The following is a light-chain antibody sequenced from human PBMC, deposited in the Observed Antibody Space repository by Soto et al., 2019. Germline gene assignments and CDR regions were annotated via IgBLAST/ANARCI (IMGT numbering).Light chain of an antibody. CDR3: QQYNNRPPET. CDR1: QSVGSN. CDR2: GAS. J-gene: IGKJ2*01. Sequence: EIVMTQSPATLSVSPGERATLSCRASQSVGSNLAWYQQNPGQAPRLLIYGASTRATGIPARFSGSGSGTEFTLTISSLQSEDFATYYCQQYNNRPPETFGQGTKLE. V-gene: IGKV3-15*01.